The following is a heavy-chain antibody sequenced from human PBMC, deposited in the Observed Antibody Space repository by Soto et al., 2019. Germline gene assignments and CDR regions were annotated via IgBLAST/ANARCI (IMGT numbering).Heavy chain of an antibody. D-gene: IGHD6-6*01. CDR1: GYTFSSHW. J-gene: IGHJ3*02. CDR2: INPDGSFT. Sequence: EVQLVESGGGLVQPGGSLRLSCVASGYTFSSHWIHWVRQAPGQGLVGVSRINPDGSFTSYADSVKGRFTISRDNAKNTLYLEMNSLRAEDTAVYYCERPRSMSSSGFDIWGQGKMVTVSS. V-gene: IGHV3-74*01. CDR3: ERPRSMSSSGFDI.